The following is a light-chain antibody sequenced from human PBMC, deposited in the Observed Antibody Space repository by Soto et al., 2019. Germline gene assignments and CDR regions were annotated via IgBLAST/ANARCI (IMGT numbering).Light chain of an antibody. CDR3: QQYNSYSWT. CDR2: KAS. V-gene: IGKV1-5*03. CDR1: QSINNN. Sequence: DIQMTQSPSTLSASVGDRVTITCRASQSINNNLAWYQQKPGKAPKVLIYKASSLESGVPSRFSGSGSATEFALTISSLQPDDFATYYCQQYNSYSWTFGQGTKVEIK. J-gene: IGKJ1*01.